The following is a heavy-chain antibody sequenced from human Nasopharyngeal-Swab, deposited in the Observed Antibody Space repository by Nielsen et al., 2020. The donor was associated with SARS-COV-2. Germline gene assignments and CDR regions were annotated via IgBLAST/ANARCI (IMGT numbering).Heavy chain of an antibody. CDR2: IIPILGIA. D-gene: IGHD5-18*01. V-gene: IGHV1-69*10. CDR3: ARGDSYGASWYFDL. CDR1: GGTFSSYA. J-gene: IGHJ2*01. Sequence: SVKVSCKASGGTFSSYAISWVRQAPGQGLEWMGGIIPILGIANYAQRFQGRVTITADKSTSTAYMELSSLRSEDTAVYYCARGDSYGASWYFDLWGRGTLVTVSS.